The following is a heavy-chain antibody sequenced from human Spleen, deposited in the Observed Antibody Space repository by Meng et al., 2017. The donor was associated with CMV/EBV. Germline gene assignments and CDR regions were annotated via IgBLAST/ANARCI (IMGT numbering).Heavy chain of an antibody. D-gene: IGHD6-19*01. Sequence: SGDNVSSNNGAWNWIRQSPSRGLEWLGRTYYRSKWFYDYAVSVKSRIKINPDTSKNQFSLQLNSVTLDDTAVYYCASDGSGWFYFDNWGRGTLVTVSS. CDR2: TYYRSKWFY. J-gene: IGHJ4*02. V-gene: IGHV6-1*01. CDR3: ASDGSGWFYFDN. CDR1: GDNVSSNNGA.